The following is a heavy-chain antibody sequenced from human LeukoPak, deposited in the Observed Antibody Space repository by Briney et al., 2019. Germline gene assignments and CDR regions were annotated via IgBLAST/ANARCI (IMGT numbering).Heavy chain of an antibody. Sequence: GGSLRLSCAASGFTLSTYSMNWVRQAPGKGLEWVSYITGSSTIYYSDSVKGRFTVSRDNAKNSLYLQMSSLRAEDTAVYYCASVRGGYWGQGTLVTVSS. CDR1: GFTLSTYS. D-gene: IGHD3-16*01. J-gene: IGHJ4*02. CDR3: ASVRGGY. V-gene: IGHV3-48*01. CDR2: ITGSSTI.